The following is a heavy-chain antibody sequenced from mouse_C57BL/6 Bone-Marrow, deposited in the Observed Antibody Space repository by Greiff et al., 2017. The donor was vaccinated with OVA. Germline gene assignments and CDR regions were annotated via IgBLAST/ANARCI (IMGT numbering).Heavy chain of an antibody. Sequence: QVQLQQSGAELASPGASVTLSCKASGYTFTDYIMNWVKQRPGQGLEWIGRIYPVSGDTNYNQKFMGKATFSADRSSSTVYMVLNSLTSEDPAVYYCGVLWIRGGAWFAYWGQGTLVTVSA. D-gene: IGHD2-2*01. J-gene: IGHJ3*01. CDR3: GVLWIRGGAWFAY. V-gene: IGHV1-11*01. CDR1: GYTFTDYI. CDR2: IYPVSGDT.